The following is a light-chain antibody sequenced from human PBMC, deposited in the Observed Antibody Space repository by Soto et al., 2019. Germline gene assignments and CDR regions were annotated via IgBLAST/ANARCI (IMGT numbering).Light chain of an antibody. CDR1: SSDVGGYNY. Sequence: QSALTQPASVSGSPGQSITISCTGTSSDVGGYNYVSWYQQHPGKAPKLMIYEVTNRPSGVSNRFSGSKSGNTASLTISGLQAEDEADYYCSSYTSTSLRVVGGGTKLTVL. V-gene: IGLV2-14*01. CDR2: EVT. CDR3: SSYTSTSLRV. J-gene: IGLJ3*02.